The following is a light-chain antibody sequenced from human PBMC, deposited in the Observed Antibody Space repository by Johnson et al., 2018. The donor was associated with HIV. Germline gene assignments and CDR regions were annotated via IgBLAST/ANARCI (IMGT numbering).Light chain of an antibody. CDR1: SSNIGNNY. V-gene: IGLV1-51*01. J-gene: IGLJ1*01. CDR2: DDN. Sequence: QSVLTQPPSVSAAPGQKVIISCSGSSSNIGNNYVSWYQQFPGAAPKLLIYDDNKRPSRIPDRFSGSKSGTSATLGLTGLQPEDEADFYCGAWDSSLSAYVFGSGTKGTVL. CDR3: GAWDSSLSAYV.